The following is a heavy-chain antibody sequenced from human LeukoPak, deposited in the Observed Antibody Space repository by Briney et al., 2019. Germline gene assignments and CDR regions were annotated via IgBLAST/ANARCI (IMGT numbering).Heavy chain of an antibody. CDR1: GYSISSGYY. CDR2: IYHSGSA. J-gene: IGHJ4*02. V-gene: IGHV4-38-2*01. D-gene: IGHD6-13*01. CDR3: ARCLPAAGYSFDY. Sequence: PSETLSLTCVVSGYSISSGYYWGWIRQPPGKGLEWIANIYHSGSAYYNPSLKSRVTTSLDTSKNQFSLNLTSVTAADTAVYYCARCLPAAGYSFDYWGQGTLVTVSS.